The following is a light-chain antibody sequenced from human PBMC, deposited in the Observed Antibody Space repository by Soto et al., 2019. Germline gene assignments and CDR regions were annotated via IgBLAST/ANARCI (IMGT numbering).Light chain of an antibody. CDR1: QSVSTN. Sequence: EIVMTQSPATLSVSPGERATLSCRASQSVSTNLAWDQQKPGQAPRPLICGASTRATGIPDRFSGSGSGTDFTLIISRLEPEDFAVYYCQQYGNSFVGFGQGTKVDIK. J-gene: IGKJ1*01. V-gene: IGKV3D-15*01. CDR3: QQYGNSFVG. CDR2: GAS.